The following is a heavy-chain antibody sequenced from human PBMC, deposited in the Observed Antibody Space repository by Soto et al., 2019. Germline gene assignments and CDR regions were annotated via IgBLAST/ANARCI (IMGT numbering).Heavy chain of an antibody. CDR2: IYYSGST. Sequence: SETLSLTCTVSGGSISSYYWSWIRQPPGKGLEWIGYIYYSGSTNYNPSLKSRVTISVDTSKNQFSLKLSSVTAADTAVYYCVRGDPFDYWGQGTLVTVSS. CDR3: VRGDPFDY. V-gene: IGHV4-59*01. CDR1: GGSISSYY. J-gene: IGHJ4*02.